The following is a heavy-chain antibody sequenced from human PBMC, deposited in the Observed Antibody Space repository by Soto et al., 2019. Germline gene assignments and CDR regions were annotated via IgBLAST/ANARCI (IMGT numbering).Heavy chain of an antibody. CDR3: AKDLYASGSYGENWFDP. J-gene: IGHJ5*02. V-gene: IGHV3-30-3*01. CDR2: ISYDGSNK. Sequence: QVQLVESGGGVVQPGRSLRLSCAASGFTFSSYAIHWVRQAPGKGLEWVAIISYDGSNKYYADSVKGRFTISRDNSKNTLYLQMNSLRAEDTAVYYCAKDLYASGSYGENWFDPWGQGTLVTVSS. D-gene: IGHD3-10*01. CDR1: GFTFSSYA.